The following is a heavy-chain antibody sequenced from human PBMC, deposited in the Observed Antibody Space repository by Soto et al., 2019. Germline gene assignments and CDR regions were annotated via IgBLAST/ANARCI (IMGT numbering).Heavy chain of an antibody. CDR3: ASGVITFGGVPPY. CDR2: MNPNSGNT. CDR1: GYTFTSYD. D-gene: IGHD3-16*01. Sequence: ASVKVSCKASGYTFTSYDINWVRQATGQGLEWMGGMNPNSGNTGDAQKFQGRVTMTRNTSISTAYMVLSSLRAEDSAVYYFASGVITFGGVPPYWGQGTMVTVSS. J-gene: IGHJ4*03. V-gene: IGHV1-8*01.